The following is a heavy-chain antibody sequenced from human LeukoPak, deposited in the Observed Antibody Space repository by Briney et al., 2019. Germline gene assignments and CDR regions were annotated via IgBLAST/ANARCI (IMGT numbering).Heavy chain of an antibody. CDR1: GFTFTNAW. J-gene: IGHJ4*02. D-gene: IGHD5-24*01. CDR2: IKSRTDGGTT. Sequence: GGSLRLSCAASGFTFTNAWMYWVRQAPGKGLEWVARIKSRTDGGTTDYAAPVKGRFTISRDDSKNTLYLEMNSLKTEDTAVFYCATRINRDGYNWAYDHWGQGTRSPSPQ. V-gene: IGHV3-15*01. CDR3: ATRINRDGYNWAYDH.